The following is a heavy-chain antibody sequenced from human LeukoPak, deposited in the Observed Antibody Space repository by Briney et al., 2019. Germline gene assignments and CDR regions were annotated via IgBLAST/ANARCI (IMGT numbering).Heavy chain of an antibody. CDR1: GGSISSGGYS. D-gene: IGHD3-22*01. J-gene: IGHJ4*02. CDR2: IYHSGNT. CDR3: AGGGDSSGFYYYFDS. Sequence: TLSLTCTVSGGSISSGGYSWNWIRQPPGKDLAWIGYIYHSGNTYYNPSLKSRVTISVDRSKNQFSLKLTSVTAADTAVYYCAGGGDSSGFYYYFDSWGQGTLVTVSS. V-gene: IGHV4-30-2*01.